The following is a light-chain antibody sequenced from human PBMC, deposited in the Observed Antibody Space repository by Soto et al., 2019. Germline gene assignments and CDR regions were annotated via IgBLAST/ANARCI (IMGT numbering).Light chain of an antibody. Sequence: QSALTQPASVSGSPGQSISMSCTGTSGDVGAYNYVSWFQHHPGKAPRINLYDVSYRPSGVSDRFSGSKSGNTASLTISGLQAEDEADYYCSSFTTTNTLVFGGGTKLTVL. J-gene: IGLJ3*02. CDR3: SSFTTTNTLV. CDR1: SGDVGAYNY. CDR2: DVS. V-gene: IGLV2-14*03.